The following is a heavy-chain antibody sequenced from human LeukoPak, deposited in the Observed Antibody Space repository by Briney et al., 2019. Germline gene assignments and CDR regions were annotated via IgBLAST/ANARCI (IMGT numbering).Heavy chain of an antibody. CDR3: ARAASRSNTWFDP. D-gene: IGHD2-15*01. CDR2: FYTSGTT. J-gene: IGHJ5*02. Sequence: SQTLSLTCTVSGDSISSGHYFWSWIRQPAGKGLEWIVRFYTSGTTDYKPTLKSRVTMSVDTSKNLFSLKLTSVTAADTAVYYCARAASRSNTWFDPWGQGALVTVSS. CDR1: GDSISSGHYF. V-gene: IGHV4-61*02.